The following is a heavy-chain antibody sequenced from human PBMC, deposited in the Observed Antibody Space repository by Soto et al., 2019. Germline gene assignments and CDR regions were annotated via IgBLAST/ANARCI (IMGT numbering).Heavy chain of an antibody. V-gene: IGHV3-30*18. CDR3: AKDVYGDYRGYFDL. J-gene: IGHJ2*01. D-gene: IGHD4-17*01. CDR2: ISYDGSNK. CDR1: EFTFSSYG. Sequence: QMQLVESGGGVVQPGRSLRLSCAASEFTFSSYGMHWVRQAPGKGLEWVAVISYDGSNKYYADSVKGRFTISRDNSKNTLYLQMHSLRAEDTAMYYCAKDVYGDYRGYFDLWGRGTLVTVSS.